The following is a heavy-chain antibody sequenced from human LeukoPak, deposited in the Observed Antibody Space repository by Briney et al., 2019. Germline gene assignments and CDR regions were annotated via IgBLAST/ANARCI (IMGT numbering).Heavy chain of an antibody. V-gene: IGHV3-48*03. CDR3: ARDPPDY. CDR2: ILNSGTTT. Sequence: PGESLRLSCAASGFTFSSYEMNWVRQAPGKGLEWVSYILNSGTTTYYADSVKGRLTISRDNAKNSLYLQMNSLRAEDTGVYYCARDPPDYWGQGILVTVSS. CDR1: GFTFSSYE. J-gene: IGHJ4*02.